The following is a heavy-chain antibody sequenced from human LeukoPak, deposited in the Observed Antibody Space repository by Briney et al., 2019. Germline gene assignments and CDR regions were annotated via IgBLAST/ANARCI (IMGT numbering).Heavy chain of an antibody. Sequence: SETLSLTCAVSGYSISSGYYWGWIRQPPGKGLEWIGSIYHSGSTYYNPSLKSRVTISVDTSKNQFSLKLSSVTAADTAVYYCARDYFGYCSGGSCYHDAFDIWGQGTMITVSS. CDR3: ARDYFGYCSGGSCYHDAFDI. CDR2: IYHSGST. J-gene: IGHJ3*02. D-gene: IGHD2-15*01. CDR1: GYSISSGYY. V-gene: IGHV4-38-2*02.